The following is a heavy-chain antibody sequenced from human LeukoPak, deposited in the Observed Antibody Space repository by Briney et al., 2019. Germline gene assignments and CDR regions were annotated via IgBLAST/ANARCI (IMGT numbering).Heavy chain of an antibody. J-gene: IGHJ5*02. D-gene: IGHD2-2*02. CDR1: GYTFTSYG. CDR3: ARVLVYCSSTSCYTGGSWFDP. CDR2: ISAYNGNT. V-gene: IGHV1-18*01. Sequence: EASVKVSCKASGYTFTSYGISWVRQAPGQGLEWMGWISAYNGNTNYAQKLQGRVTMTTDTSTSTAYMELRSLRSDDTAVYYCARVLVYCSSTSCYTGGSWFDPWGQGTLVTVSS.